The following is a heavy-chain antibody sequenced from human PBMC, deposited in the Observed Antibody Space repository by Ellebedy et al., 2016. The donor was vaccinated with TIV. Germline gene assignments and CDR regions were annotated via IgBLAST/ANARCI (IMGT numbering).Heavy chain of an antibody. CDR1: GGSISSYY. Sequence: SETLSLTCTVSGGSISSYYWSWIRQPPGKGLEWIGYIYYSGSTNYNPSLKSRVTTSVDTSKNQFSLKLSSVIAADTAVYYCARARVAYFDYWGQGTLVTVSS. J-gene: IGHJ4*02. CDR2: IYYSGST. D-gene: IGHD5-12*01. CDR3: ARARVAYFDY. V-gene: IGHV4-59*01.